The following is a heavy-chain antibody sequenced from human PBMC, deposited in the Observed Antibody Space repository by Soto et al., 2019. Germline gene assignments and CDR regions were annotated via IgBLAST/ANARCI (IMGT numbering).Heavy chain of an antibody. CDR2: IIPILGIA. CDR3: ARDSSSGWFGEDY. Sequence: QVQLVQSGAEVKKPGSSVKVSCKASGGTFSSYTISWVRQAPGQGLEWMGRIIPILGIANYAQKVQGRVTITADKSTSTAYMELSSLRSEDTAVYYCARDSSSGWFGEDYWGQGTLVTVSS. J-gene: IGHJ4*02. D-gene: IGHD6-19*01. V-gene: IGHV1-69*08. CDR1: GGTFSSYT.